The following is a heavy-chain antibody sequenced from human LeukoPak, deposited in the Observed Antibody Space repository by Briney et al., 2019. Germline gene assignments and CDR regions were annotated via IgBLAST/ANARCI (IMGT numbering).Heavy chain of an antibody. CDR2: INPNSGGT. CDR3: ARGRSSSSYDAFDI. CDR1: GYTFTAYY. Sequence: ASVKVSCKASGYTFTAYYMHWVRQAPGQGLEWMGWINPNSGGTNYAQKFQGRVTMTRDTSISTAYMEVSRLRSDDTAVFYCARGRSSSSYDAFDIWGQGTMVTVSS. D-gene: IGHD2-2*01. J-gene: IGHJ3*02. V-gene: IGHV1-2*02.